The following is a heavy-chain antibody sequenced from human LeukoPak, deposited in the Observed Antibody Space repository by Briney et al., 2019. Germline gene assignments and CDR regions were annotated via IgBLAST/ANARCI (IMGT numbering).Heavy chain of an antibody. D-gene: IGHD6-19*01. V-gene: IGHV3-74*01. CDR1: GFTFSSYW. Sequence: GGSLRLSCAASGFTFSSYWMHWVRQAPGKGLVWVSRIDSDGSSTIYAASVKGRFTISRDNAKNTLYLQMNSLKVEDTAVYYCARDEGDQWQPPDYWGQGTLVTVSS. CDR3: ARDEGDQWQPPDY. CDR2: IDSDGSST. J-gene: IGHJ4*02.